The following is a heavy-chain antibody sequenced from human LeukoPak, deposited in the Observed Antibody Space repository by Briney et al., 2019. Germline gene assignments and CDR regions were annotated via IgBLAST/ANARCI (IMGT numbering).Heavy chain of an antibody. Sequence: ASVKVSCKASGGTFNNYAISWVRQAPGQGLEWMGGIIPLFGTADYAQKFQGRVTITADESTSTAYMELSSLRLEDTAVYYCARDLLGSASSYSSGAWDYWGQGTLVTVSS. D-gene: IGHD3-22*01. V-gene: IGHV1-69*13. CDR1: GGTFNNYA. J-gene: IGHJ4*02. CDR2: IIPLFGTA. CDR3: ARDLLGSASSYSSGAWDY.